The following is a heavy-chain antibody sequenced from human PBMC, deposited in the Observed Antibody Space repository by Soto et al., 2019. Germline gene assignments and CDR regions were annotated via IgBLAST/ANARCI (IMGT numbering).Heavy chain of an antibody. V-gene: IGHV3-23*01. CDR2: ISGSGGST. D-gene: IGHD1-26*01. CDR3: AKDFSYYDY. Sequence: PGGSLRLSCAASGFTFSSYAMTWVRQAPGKGLEWVSVISGSGGSTYYADSVRGRFTISRDNSKNTLYLQMSSLRAEDTAVYYCAKDFSYYDYWGQGTLVTVSS. CDR1: GFTFSSYA. J-gene: IGHJ4*02.